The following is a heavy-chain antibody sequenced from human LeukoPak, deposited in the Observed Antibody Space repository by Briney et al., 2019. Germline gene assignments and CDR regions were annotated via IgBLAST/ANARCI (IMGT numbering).Heavy chain of an antibody. J-gene: IGHJ6*02. CDR2: IIPIFGIA. CDR3: ARPSFGNYGMDV. V-gene: IGHV1-69*04. CDR1: GGTFSSYA. Sequence: SVKVSCKASGGTFSSYAISWVRQAPGQGLEWMGRIIPIFGIANYAQKSQGRVTITADKSTSTAYMELSSLRSEDTAVYYCARPSFGNYGMDVWGQGTTVTVSS. D-gene: IGHD3-10*01.